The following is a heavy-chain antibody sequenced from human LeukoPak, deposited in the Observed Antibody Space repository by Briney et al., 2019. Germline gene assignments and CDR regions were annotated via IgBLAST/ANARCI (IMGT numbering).Heavy chain of an antibody. CDR2: VNPNSGGT. J-gene: IGHJ4*02. V-gene: IGHV1-2*02. CDR1: GYTFTGCY. Sequence: ASVKVSCKASGYTFTGCYMHWVRQAPGQGLEWMGWVNPNSGGTNYAQKFPGRVTMTRDTSISTAYMELSRLRSGDTAVYYCASLFPVYYDPTFDYWGQGTLVTVSS. CDR3: ASLFPVYYDPTFDY. D-gene: IGHD3-22*01.